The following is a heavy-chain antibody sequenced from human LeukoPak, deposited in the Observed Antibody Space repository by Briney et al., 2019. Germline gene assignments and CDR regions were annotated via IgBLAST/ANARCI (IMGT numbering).Heavy chain of an antibody. CDR2: ISAYNGNT. V-gene: IGHV1-18*01. J-gene: IGHJ3*02. D-gene: IGHD2-2*01. CDR3: ARPEDCSSTSCSDDAFDI. Sequence: ASVKVSCKASGYTFTSYGISWVRQAPGQGLEWMGWISAYNGNTNYAQKLQGRVTMTTDTSTSTAYMELRSLRSDDTAVYYCARPEDCSSTSCSDDAFDIWGQGTMATVSS. CDR1: GYTFTSYG.